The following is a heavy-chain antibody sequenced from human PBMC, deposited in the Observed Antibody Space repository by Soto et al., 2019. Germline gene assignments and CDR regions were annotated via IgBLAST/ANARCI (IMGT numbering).Heavy chain of an antibody. CDR1: GGSISTYY. V-gene: IGHV4-59*08. J-gene: IGHJ6*03. CDR3: ARHRAAYSSYVYYYYYMDV. Sequence: PSETLSLTCTVSGGSISTYYWSWIRLPPGKGLEWIGYMDYSGSTNYNPSLKSRVTISVDTSKNQYSLKLSSVTAADTVVYYCARHRAAYSSYVYYYYYMDVWGKGTTVTVSS. CDR2: MDYSGST. D-gene: IGHD4-4*01.